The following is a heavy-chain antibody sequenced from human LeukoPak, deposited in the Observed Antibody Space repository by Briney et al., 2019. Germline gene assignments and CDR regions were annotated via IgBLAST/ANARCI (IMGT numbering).Heavy chain of an antibody. CDR2: IYYSGST. J-gene: IGHJ4*02. Sequence: SETLSLTCTVSGGSISSYYWSWIRQPPGKGLEWIGYIYYSGSTNYNPSLKSRVTISVDTSMNQFSLKLSSVIAADTAVYYCARGLPVAGFTDYWGQGTLVTVSS. CDR1: GGSISSYY. D-gene: IGHD6-19*01. V-gene: IGHV4-59*01. CDR3: ARGLPVAGFTDY.